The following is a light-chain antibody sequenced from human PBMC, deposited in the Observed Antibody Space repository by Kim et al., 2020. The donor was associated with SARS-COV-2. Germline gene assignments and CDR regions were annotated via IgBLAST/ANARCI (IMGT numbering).Light chain of an antibody. CDR1: SGGIASNY. CDR2: EDN. J-gene: IGLJ3*02. V-gene: IGLV6-57*04. Sequence: NFMLTQPHSVSESPGKTVTISCTRSSGGIASNYVQWYQQRPGSAPTIVIYEDNERPSGVPDRFSGSIDSSSDSASLTIAGLKTEDGADYYCQSYDRTNVVFGGGTQLTVL. CDR3: QSYDRTNVV.